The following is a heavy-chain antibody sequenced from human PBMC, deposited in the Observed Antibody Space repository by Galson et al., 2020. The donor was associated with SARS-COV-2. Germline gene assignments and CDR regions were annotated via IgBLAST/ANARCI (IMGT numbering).Heavy chain of an antibody. CDR2: IKQDGSEK. Sequence: QLGESLKISCAASGFTFSSYWMSWVRQAPGKGLEWVANIKQDGSEKYYVDSVKGRFTISRDNAKNSLYLQMNSLRAEDTAVYYCARDLYCSGGSCYSYGMDVWGQGTTVTVSS. V-gene: IGHV3-7*01. CDR3: ARDLYCSGGSCYSYGMDV. J-gene: IGHJ6*02. CDR1: GFTFSSYW. D-gene: IGHD2-15*01.